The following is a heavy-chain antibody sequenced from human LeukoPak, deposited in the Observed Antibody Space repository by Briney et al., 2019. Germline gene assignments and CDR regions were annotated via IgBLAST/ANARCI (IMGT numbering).Heavy chain of an antibody. CDR3: ARDVYYDSGSRIENWLDP. J-gene: IGHJ5*02. D-gene: IGHD3-10*01. Sequence: GGSLRLSCAASGFTFSSYAMHWVRQAPGKGLEWVAFISYEGSNKYYADSVKGRFTISRDNSKNTLYLQVNSLRAEDTAVYYCARDVYYDSGSRIENWLDPWGQGTLVTLSS. CDR2: ISYEGSNK. V-gene: IGHV3-30-3*01. CDR1: GFTFSSYA.